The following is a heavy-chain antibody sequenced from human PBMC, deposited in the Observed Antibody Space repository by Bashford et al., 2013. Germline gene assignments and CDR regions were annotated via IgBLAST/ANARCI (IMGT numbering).Heavy chain of an antibody. CDR3: ARARGDYVEFDS. Sequence: SVKVSCRTSGGSISDYAIGWVRQAPGQGLEWMGTVIPLFRTSNYAENFQARLTVSADLSANTAYMELSSLTSDDTGVYYCARARGDYVEFDSWGQGEPRSPSPQ. V-gene: IGHV1-69*13. CDR2: VIPLFRTS. J-gene: IGHJ4*01. D-gene: IGHD2-21*02. CDR1: GGSISDYA.